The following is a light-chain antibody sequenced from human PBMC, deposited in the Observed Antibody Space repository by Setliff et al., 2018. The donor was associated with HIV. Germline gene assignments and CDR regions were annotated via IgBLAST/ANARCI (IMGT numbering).Light chain of an antibody. V-gene: IGLV2-14*01. CDR1: SSDIGGYDY. CDR3: SSYTSSSTVV. Sequence: QSALAQPASVSGSPGQSITISCTGSSSDIGGYDYVSWYQQHPGKAPKLMIYDVTKRPPGVSNRSSGSKSGNTASLTISGLQAEDEADYYCSSYTSSSTVVFGGGTK. J-gene: IGLJ2*01. CDR2: DVT.